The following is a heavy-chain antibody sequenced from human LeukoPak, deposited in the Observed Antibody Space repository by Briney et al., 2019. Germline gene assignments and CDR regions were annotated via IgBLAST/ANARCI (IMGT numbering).Heavy chain of an antibody. J-gene: IGHJ4*02. V-gene: IGHV3-9*01. Sequence: GGSLRLSCAASAFTFNDYAMHWVRQAPGKGLEWVSGIGWNSLIIGYEDSVKGRFTISRDNARSSLSLQMNSLRAEDTAFYYCAKDRDSSGFAPYFDYWGQGILVTVSS. CDR1: AFTFNDYA. CDR3: AKDRDSSGFAPYFDY. D-gene: IGHD3-22*01. CDR2: IGWNSLII.